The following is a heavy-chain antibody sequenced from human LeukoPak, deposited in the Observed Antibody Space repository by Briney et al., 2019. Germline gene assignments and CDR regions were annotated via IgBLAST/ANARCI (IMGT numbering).Heavy chain of an antibody. CDR2: ISSSSSYI. Sequence: PGGSLRLSCAASGFTFSSYSMNWVRQAPGKGLEWVSSISSSSSYIYYADSVKGRFTISRDNAKNSLYLQMNSLRAEDTAVYYCAGAARRPPSRGVDAFDIWGQGTMVTVSS. J-gene: IGHJ3*02. CDR1: GFTFSSYS. V-gene: IGHV3-21*01. D-gene: IGHD2-8*01. CDR3: AGAARRPPSRGVDAFDI.